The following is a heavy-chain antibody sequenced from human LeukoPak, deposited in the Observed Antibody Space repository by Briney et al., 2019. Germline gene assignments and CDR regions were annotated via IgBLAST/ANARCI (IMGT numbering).Heavy chain of an antibody. CDR1: GFTFSSYG. D-gene: IGHD2-2*01. CDR2: ISYDGSNK. Sequence: GGSLRLSCAGSGFTFSSYGMHWVRQAPGKGLEWVAVISYDGSNKYYADSVKGRFTISRDNSKNTLYLQMNSLRAEDTAVYYCAKDQGYCSSTSCYPGAFDIWGQGTMVTVSS. J-gene: IGHJ3*02. V-gene: IGHV3-30*18. CDR3: AKDQGYCSSTSCYPGAFDI.